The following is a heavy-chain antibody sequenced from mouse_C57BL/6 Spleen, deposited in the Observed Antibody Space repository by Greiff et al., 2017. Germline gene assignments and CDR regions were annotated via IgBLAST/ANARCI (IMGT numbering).Heavy chain of an antibody. D-gene: IGHD2-2*01. CDR1: GYSITSGYD. J-gene: IGHJ4*01. V-gene: IGHV3-1*01. Sequence: DVMLVESGPGMVKPSQSLSLTCTVTGYSITSGYDWHWIRHLPGNKLEWMGYISYSGSTNYNPSLKSRISITHDTSKNHFFLKLNSVTTEDTATYYCARGVPYGYDYAMDYWGQGTSVTVSS. CDR2: ISYSGST. CDR3: ARGVPYGYDYAMDY.